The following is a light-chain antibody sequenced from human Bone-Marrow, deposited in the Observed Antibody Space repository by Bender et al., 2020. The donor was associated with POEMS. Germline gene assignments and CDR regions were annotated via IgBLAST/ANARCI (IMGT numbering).Light chain of an antibody. CDR2: KDI. CDR3: QSVGSSGILYV. CDR1: ALSQRF. J-gene: IGLJ1*01. V-gene: IGLV3-25*03. Sequence: SYELTQPPSVSVSPGQTARITCSADALSQRFTSWYQQKPGQAPVLVIYKDIHRPSGIPERFSGSSSGTTVTLTISGVQAEDEADYYCQSVGSSGILYVFGTGTKVSVL.